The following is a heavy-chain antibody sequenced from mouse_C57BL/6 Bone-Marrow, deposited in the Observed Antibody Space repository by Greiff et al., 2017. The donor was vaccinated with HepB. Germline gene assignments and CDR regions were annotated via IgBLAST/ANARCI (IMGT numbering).Heavy chain of an antibody. CDR2: IDPSDSYT. CDR1: GYTFTSYW. J-gene: IGHJ2*01. V-gene: IGHV1-59*01. D-gene: IGHD2-4*01. Sequence: VQLQQPGAELVRPGTSVKLSCKASGYTFTSYWMHWVKQRPGQGLEWIGVIDPSDSYTNSNQKFKGKPTLTVDTYSSTAYMQLSSLTSEDSAVYYCARELDYDYFFDYWGQGTTLTVSS. CDR3: ARELDYDYFFDY.